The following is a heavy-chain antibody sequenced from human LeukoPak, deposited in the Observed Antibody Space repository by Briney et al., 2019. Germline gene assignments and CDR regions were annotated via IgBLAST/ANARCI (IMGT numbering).Heavy chain of an antibody. V-gene: IGHV4-4*02. CDR3: ARDLGVTNYWYFDL. CDR1: GGSISSSNW. Sequence: PSETLSLTCAVSGGSISSSNWWSWVRQPPGKGLEWIGEIYHSGSTNYNPSLKSRVTISVDKSKNQFSLKLSSVTAADTAVYYCARDLGVTNYWYFDLWGRGTLVTVSS. D-gene: IGHD2-8*01. J-gene: IGHJ2*01. CDR2: IYHSGST.